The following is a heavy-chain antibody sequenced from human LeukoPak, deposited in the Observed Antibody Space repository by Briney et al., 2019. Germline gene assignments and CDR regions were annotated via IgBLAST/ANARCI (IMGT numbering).Heavy chain of an antibody. Sequence: GGSLRLSCAASGFTFSNSWMTWVRQAPGKGLEWVANIKEDGSEKYYVDSVKGRFTISRDNAKNSLYLQMNSLRADDTAVYYCTRMRYSDYWGQGTLVTVSS. V-gene: IGHV3-7*01. D-gene: IGHD1-1*01. J-gene: IGHJ4*02. CDR2: IKEDGSEK. CDR1: GFTFSNSW. CDR3: TRMRYSDY.